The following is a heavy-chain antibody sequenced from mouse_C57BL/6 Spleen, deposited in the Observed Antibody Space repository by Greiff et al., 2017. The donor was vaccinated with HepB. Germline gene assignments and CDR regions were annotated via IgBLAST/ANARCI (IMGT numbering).Heavy chain of an antibody. Sequence: VKLLESGAELARPGASVKLSCKASGYTFTSYGISWVKQRTGQGLEWIGEIYPRSGNTYYNEKFKGKATLTADKSSSTAYMELRSLTSEDSAVYFCARRGNWGYAMDYWGQGTSVTVSS. CDR1: GYTFTSYG. CDR3: ARRGNWGYAMDY. J-gene: IGHJ4*01. V-gene: IGHV1-81*01. CDR2: IYPRSGNT. D-gene: IGHD4-1*01.